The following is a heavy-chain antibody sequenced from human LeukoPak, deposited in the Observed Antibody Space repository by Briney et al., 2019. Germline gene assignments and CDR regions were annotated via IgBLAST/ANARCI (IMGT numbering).Heavy chain of an antibody. CDR3: ARVETEGSSWYGVHYFDY. CDR1: GGSFSGYY. V-gene: IGHV4-34*01. J-gene: IGHJ4*02. D-gene: IGHD6-13*01. CDR2: INHSGST. Sequence: PSETLSLTCAVYGGSFSGYYWSWIRQPPGKGLEWIGEINHSGSTNYNPSLKSRVTMSVDMSKNQFSLKLSSVTATDTAVYYCARVETEGSSWYGVHYFDYWGQGTQVTVSS.